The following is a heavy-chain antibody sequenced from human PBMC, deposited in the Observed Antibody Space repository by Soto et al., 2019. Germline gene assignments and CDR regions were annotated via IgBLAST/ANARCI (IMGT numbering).Heavy chain of an antibody. V-gene: IGHV1-2*04. CDR1: GYTFTGYY. J-gene: IGHJ4*02. Sequence: ASVNVSCKASGYTFTGYYMHWVRQAPGQGLEWMGWINPNSGGTNYAQKFQGWVTMTRDTSISTAYMELSRLRSDDTAVYYCARVGGYSGYDPFDYWGQGTLVTVSS. D-gene: IGHD5-12*01. CDR2: INPNSGGT. CDR3: ARVGGYSGYDPFDY.